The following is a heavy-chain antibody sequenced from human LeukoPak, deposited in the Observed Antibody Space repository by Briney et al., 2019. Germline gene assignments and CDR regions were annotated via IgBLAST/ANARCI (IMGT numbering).Heavy chain of an antibody. CDR2: IRYDGSNK. CDR3: AKDFLGYCSGGSCYPSDY. J-gene: IGHJ4*02. V-gene: IGHV3-30*02. D-gene: IGHD2-15*01. Sequence: GGSLRLSCAASGFTFSSYGMHWVRQAPGKGLEWVAFIRYDGSNKYYADSVKGRFTISRDNSKNTLYLQMNSLRAEDTAVYYCAKDFLGYCSGGSCYPSDYWGQRTLVTVSS. CDR1: GFTFSSYG.